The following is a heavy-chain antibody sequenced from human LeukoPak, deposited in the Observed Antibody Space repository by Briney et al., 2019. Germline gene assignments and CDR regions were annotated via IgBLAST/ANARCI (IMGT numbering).Heavy chain of an antibody. J-gene: IGHJ4*02. V-gene: IGHV3-33*08. CDR1: GFTFSYYY. D-gene: IGHD6-6*01. CDR2: IWFDGTNK. CDR3: ARDPEYSTSSVDY. Sequence: PGVSLRLSCAASGFTFSYYYMSGVRQAPGKGLEWVAVIWFDGTNKYYADSVKGRFTISRDNAKNTLYLQMNSLRAEDTAVYYCARDPEYSTSSVDYWGQGTLVTVPS.